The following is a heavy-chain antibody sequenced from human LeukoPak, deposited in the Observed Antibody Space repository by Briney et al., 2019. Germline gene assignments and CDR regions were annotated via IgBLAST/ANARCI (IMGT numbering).Heavy chain of an antibody. D-gene: IGHD2-2*01. CDR1: GFTFSSYA. CDR3: AKYGKEYQLLRGYDSYDMDV. Sequence: GSLRLSCAASGFTFSSYAMHWVRQAPGKGLEWVAVISYDGSNKYYADSVKGRFTISRDNSKNTLYLQMNSLRAEDTAVYYCAKYGKEYQLLRGYDSYDMDVWGQGTTVTVSS. V-gene: IGHV3-30-3*02. J-gene: IGHJ6*02. CDR2: ISYDGSNK.